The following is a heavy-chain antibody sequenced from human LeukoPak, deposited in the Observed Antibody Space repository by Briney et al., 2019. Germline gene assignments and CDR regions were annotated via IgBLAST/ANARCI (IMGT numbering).Heavy chain of an antibody. J-gene: IGHJ4*02. CDR2: VRFDGSDH. Sequence: GGSLRLSCAASGFTFSDYGIHWVRQAPGKGLQWVAVVRFDGSDHYHEDYVKGRFTISRDNSKNTVYLQMNSLRAEDTAVYYCAKRSRIGSGWPFDYWGQGTLVTVSS. CDR1: GFTFSDYG. D-gene: IGHD6-19*01. V-gene: IGHV3-33*06. CDR3: AKRSRIGSGWPFDY.